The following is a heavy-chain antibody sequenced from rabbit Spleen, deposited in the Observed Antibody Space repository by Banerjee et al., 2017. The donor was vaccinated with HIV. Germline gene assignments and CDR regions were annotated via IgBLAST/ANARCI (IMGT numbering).Heavy chain of an antibody. V-gene: IGHV1S45*01. CDR3: ARGGDGDWRYGDL. D-gene: IGHD2-1*01. CDR2: ILTGINDIT. Sequence: QEQLVESGGGLVQPEGSLTLTCTASGFSFSSNYWIYWVRQAPGKGLEWIACILTGINDITYYASWAKGRFTISKTSSTTVTLQMTSLTAADTATYFCARGGDGDWRYGDLWGPGTLVTVS. CDR1: GFSFSSNYW. J-gene: IGHJ4*01.